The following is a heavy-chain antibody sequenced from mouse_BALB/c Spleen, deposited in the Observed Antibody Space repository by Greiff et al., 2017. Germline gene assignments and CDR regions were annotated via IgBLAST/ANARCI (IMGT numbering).Heavy chain of an antibody. Sequence: QVTLKVSGPGILQPSQTLSLTCSFSGFSLSTSGMGVSWIRQPSGKGLEWLAHIYWDDDKRYNPSLKSRLTISKDTSSNQVFLKITSVDTADTATYYCARRYGSRVYYFDYWGQGTTLTVSS. V-gene: IGHV8-12*01. J-gene: IGHJ2*01. CDR2: IYWDDDK. CDR1: GFSLSTSGMG. CDR3: ARRYGSRVYYFDY. D-gene: IGHD1-1*01.